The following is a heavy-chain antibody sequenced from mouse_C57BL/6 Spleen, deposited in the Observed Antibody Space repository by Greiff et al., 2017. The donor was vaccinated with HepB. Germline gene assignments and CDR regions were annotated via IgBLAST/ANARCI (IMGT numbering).Heavy chain of an antibody. D-gene: IGHD3-1*01. Sequence: EVKLMESGGDLVKPGGSLKLSCAASGFTFSSYGMSWVRQTPDKRLEWVATISSGGSYTYYPDSVKGRFTISRDNAKNTLYLQMSSLKSEDTAMYYCARQGLPSFDYWGQGTTLTVSS. J-gene: IGHJ2*01. V-gene: IGHV5-6*01. CDR2: ISSGGSYT. CDR3: ARQGLPSFDY. CDR1: GFTFSSYG.